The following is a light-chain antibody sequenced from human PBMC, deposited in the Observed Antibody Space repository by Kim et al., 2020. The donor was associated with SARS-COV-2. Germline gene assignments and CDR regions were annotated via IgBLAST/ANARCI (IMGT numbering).Light chain of an antibody. V-gene: IGLV3-19*01. CDR3: NSRDSSGNHPYVV. J-gene: IGLJ2*01. CDR2: GKN. Sequence: GQTVRNTCQGDSLRSYYASWYQQKPGQAPVLVIYGKNNRPSGIPDRFSGSSSGNTASLTITGAQAEDEADYYCNSRDSSGNHPYVVFGGGTQLTVL. CDR1: SLRSYY.